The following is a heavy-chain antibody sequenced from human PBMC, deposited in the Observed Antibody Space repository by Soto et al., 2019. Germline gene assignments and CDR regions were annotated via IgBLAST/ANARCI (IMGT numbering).Heavy chain of an antibody. CDR1: GGAISSGGYS. CDR2: IYHRGST. CDR3: PRVPDY. J-gene: IGHJ4*02. Sequence: QLQLQESGSGLVKPSQTLSLTCAVSGGAISSGGYSWSWIRQPPGKGLECNGYIYHRGSTYYNPSVKRRVTISVDRSKNQFSLKLSSVTAADTAVYYCPRVPDYWGQGTLVTVSS. D-gene: IGHD2-2*01. V-gene: IGHV4-30-2*01.